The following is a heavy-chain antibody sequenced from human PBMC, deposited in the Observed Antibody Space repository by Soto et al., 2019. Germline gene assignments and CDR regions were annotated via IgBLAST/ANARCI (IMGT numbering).Heavy chain of an antibody. CDR1: GYTFTSYY. Sequence: ASVKVSCTASGYTFTSYYMHWVRQAPGQGLEWMGIINPSGGSTSYAQKFQGRVTMTRDTSTSTVYMELSSLRSEDTAVYYCARAYCTNGVCYKSLDYWGQGTLVTVSS. D-gene: IGHD2-8*01. CDR3: ARAYCTNGVCYKSLDY. CDR2: INPSGGST. J-gene: IGHJ4*02. V-gene: IGHV1-46*01.